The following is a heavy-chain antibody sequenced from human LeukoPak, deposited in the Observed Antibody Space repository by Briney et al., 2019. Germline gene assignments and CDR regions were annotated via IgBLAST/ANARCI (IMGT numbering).Heavy chain of an antibody. CDR3: ARPVPSRLGWFDP. CDR1: GGSISSSTYY. V-gene: IGHV4-39*01. CDR2: IYYGGTT. D-gene: IGHD1-1*01. J-gene: IGHJ5*02. Sequence: SETLSLTCTVSGGSISSSTYYWGWLRQPRGKGLEWNGNIYYGGTTYNNRTLKSRFTITIDTTKNQFTLKLSSVTATDTAVYYCARPVPSRLGWFDPWGQGTLVTVSS.